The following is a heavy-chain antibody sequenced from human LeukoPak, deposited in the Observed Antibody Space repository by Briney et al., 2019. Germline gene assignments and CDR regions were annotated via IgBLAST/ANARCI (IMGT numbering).Heavy chain of an antibody. CDR1: GYTFTDHY. J-gene: IGHJ5*02. Sequence: ASLKLSCKASGYTFTDHYIHWVRQAPGQGLEWMGLINHNSGGTKYAQKFQGRVTMTRDTSTSTAYMELSRLRSDDTAIYYCARVNTVVSWFDPWGQGTLVTVSS. CDR3: ARVNTVVSWFDP. D-gene: IGHD2-2*02. V-gene: IGHV1-2*02. CDR2: INHNSGGT.